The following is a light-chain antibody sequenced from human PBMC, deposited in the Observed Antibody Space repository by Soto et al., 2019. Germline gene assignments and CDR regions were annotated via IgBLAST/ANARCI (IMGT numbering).Light chain of an antibody. CDR3: CSFAGPQSFEV. V-gene: IGLV2-11*01. CDR1: SSDIGGYTY. Sequence: LTQPRSVSGSPGQSVTISCTGTSSDIGGYTYVSWYQQHPGKAPKVIIYDVSERPSGVPDRFSGSKSGNTASLTIPGLQPEDEADYYCCSFAGPQSFEVFGEGTKVTVL. CDR2: DVS. J-gene: IGLJ1*01.